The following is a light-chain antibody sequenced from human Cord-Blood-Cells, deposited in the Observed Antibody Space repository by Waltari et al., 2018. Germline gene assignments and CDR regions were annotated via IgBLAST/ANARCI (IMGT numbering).Light chain of an antibody. CDR3: QQYNSYPYT. V-gene: IGKV1-5*03. J-gene: IGKJ2*01. CDR2: KAS. CDR1: KSISSW. Sequence: IQMTQSPSPPSASVGDRATITWRASKSISSWLAWYQQKPGKAPKLLIYKASSLASGIPSRFSGSGSGTEFTLTISSLQPDDFAAYYCQQYNSYPYTFGQGTKLGIK.